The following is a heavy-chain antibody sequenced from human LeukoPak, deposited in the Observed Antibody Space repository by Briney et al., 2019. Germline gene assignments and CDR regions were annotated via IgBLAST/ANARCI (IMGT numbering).Heavy chain of an antibody. CDR1: GFSFSSYS. CDR3: ARDDSSGYWHY. J-gene: IGHJ4*02. CDR2: ISSSSSTI. D-gene: IGHD3-22*01. V-gene: IGHV3-48*04. Sequence: GGSLRLSCAASGFSFSSYSMNWVRQAPGKGLEWVSYISSSSSTIYYADSVKGRFTISRDNAKNSLYLQMNSLRAEDTAVYYCARDDSSGYWHYWGQGTLVTVSS.